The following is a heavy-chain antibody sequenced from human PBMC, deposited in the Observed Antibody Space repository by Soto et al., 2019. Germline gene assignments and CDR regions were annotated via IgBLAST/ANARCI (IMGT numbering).Heavy chain of an antibody. CDR1: GGSISSSSYY. J-gene: IGHJ4*02. CDR3: ARVTGPVVAEWLPYPYYFDY. CDR2: IYYSGST. V-gene: IGHV4-39*01. Sequence: QLQLQESGPGLVKPSETLSLTCTVSGGSISSSSYYWGWIRQPPGKGLEWIGSIYYSGSTYYNPSLKSRVTISVDTSKNQFSLKLSSVTAADTAVYYCARVTGPVVAEWLPYPYYFDYWGQGTLVTVSS. D-gene: IGHD3-3*01.